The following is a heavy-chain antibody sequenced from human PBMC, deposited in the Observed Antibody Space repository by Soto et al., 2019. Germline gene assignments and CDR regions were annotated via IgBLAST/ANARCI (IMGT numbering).Heavy chain of an antibody. CDR2: IYPGDSDT. Sequence: GESLKISCKGSGYTFTNYWIGWVRQMPGKGLEWMGIIYPGDSDTKYNPSFQGQVTISADKSITTTYLRWTSLKASDTAIYYCAASIFYYGMDVWAEGTTVTFSS. J-gene: IGHJ6*04. CDR3: AASIFYYGMDV. V-gene: IGHV5-51*01. CDR1: GYTFTNYW.